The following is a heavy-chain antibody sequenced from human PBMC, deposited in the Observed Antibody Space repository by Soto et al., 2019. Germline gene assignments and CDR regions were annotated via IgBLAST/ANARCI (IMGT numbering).Heavy chain of an antibody. D-gene: IGHD6-13*01. CDR2: INAANGDT. J-gene: IGHJ5*02. CDR1: GYTFTSYD. Sequence: ASVKVSCKASGYTFTSYDIHWVRQAPGQRLEWMGWINAANGDTKYSPKFQGRVTITRDTSASTAYMELSSLRSEDTAVYYCVRRHVSATGIDWFDPWGQGTLVTVSS. V-gene: IGHV1-3*01. CDR3: VRRHVSATGIDWFDP.